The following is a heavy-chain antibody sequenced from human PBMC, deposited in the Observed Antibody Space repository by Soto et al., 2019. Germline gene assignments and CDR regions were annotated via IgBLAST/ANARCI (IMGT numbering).Heavy chain of an antibody. CDR3: ARRDIVATINYYYYYYMDV. D-gene: IGHD5-12*01. J-gene: IGHJ6*03. CDR2: IYYSGST. Sequence: PSETLSLTCTVSGGSISSSSYYWGWIRQPPGKGLEWIGSIYYSGSTYYNPSLKSRVTISVDTSKNQFSLKLSSVTAADTAVYYCARRDIVATINYYYYYYMDVWGKGTTVTVSS. V-gene: IGHV4-39*01. CDR1: GGSISSSSYY.